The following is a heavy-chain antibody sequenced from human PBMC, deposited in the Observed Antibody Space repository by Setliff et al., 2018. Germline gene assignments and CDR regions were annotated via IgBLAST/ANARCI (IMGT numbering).Heavy chain of an antibody. CDR1: GGSISSYY. CDR2: ISYSGST. J-gene: IGHJ4*02. CDR3: ASLNTAMVAN. D-gene: IGHD5-18*01. V-gene: IGHV4-59*08. Sequence: SETLSLTCTVSGGSISSYYWSWIRQPPGKGLEWIGYISYSGSTNYNPSLKSRVTISVDTSKNQFSLNLNSVTAADTAVYYCASLNTAMVANWGQGTLVTVSS.